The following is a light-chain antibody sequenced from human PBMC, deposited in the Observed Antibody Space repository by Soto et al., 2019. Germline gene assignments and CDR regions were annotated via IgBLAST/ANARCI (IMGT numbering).Light chain of an antibody. Sequence: QSVLTQPPSVSGAPGQRVTISCTGSSSNIGAGYDVHWYQQLPGTAPKLLIYGNSNRPSGAPDRSSGSKSGTSASLAITGLQAEDDADYYCQSYDSSLSALFGGGTKLTVL. CDR3: QSYDSSLSAL. J-gene: IGLJ3*02. V-gene: IGLV1-40*01. CDR1: SSNIGAGYD. CDR2: GNS.